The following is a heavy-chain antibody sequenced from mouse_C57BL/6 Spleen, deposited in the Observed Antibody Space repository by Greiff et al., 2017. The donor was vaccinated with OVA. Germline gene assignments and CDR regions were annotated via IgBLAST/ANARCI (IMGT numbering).Heavy chain of an antibody. CDR1: GYTFTSYW. J-gene: IGHJ3*01. V-gene: IGHV1-59*01. Sequence: QVQLQQPGAELVRPGTSVKLSCKASGYTFTSYWMHWVKQRPGQGLEWIGVIDPSDSYTNYNQKFKGKATLTVDTSSSTAYMQLSSLTSEDSAVYYCARGGDGYEEFAYWGQGTLVTVSA. D-gene: IGHD2-2*01. CDR2: IDPSDSYT. CDR3: ARGGDGYEEFAY.